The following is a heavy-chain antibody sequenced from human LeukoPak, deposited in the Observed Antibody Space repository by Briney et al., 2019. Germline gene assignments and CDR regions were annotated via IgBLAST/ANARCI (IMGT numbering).Heavy chain of an antibody. Sequence: PGGSLRLSCAASGFTFNIFGMHWVRQVPGNGLEWVAGVWSDGRTAHYAYSVKGRFTISRDSSENTLYPQMNSLESEDTAVYSCVKESAADATFHFESWGQGSLVTVSS. V-gene: IGHV3-33*06. CDR3: VKESAADATFHFES. J-gene: IGHJ4*02. D-gene: IGHD6-13*01. CDR1: GFTFNIFG. CDR2: VWSDGRTA.